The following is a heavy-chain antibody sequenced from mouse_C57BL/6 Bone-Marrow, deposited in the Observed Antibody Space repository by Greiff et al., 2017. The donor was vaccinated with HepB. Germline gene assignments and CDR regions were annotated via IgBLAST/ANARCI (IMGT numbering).Heavy chain of an antibody. Sequence: VQLQQPGAELVKPGASVKLSCKASGYTFTSYWMHWVKQRPGQGLEWIGMIHPNSGSTNYNEKFKSKATLTVDKSSSTAYMQLSSLTSADAAVYYCASWWTGFAYWGQGTLVTVSA. CDR2: IHPNSGST. J-gene: IGHJ3*01. CDR3: ASWWTGFAY. CDR1: GYTFTSYW. V-gene: IGHV1-64*01. D-gene: IGHD1-1*02.